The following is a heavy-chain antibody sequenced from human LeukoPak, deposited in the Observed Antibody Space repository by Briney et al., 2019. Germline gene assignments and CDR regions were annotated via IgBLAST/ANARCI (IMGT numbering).Heavy chain of an antibody. V-gene: IGHV3-23*01. CDR1: GFTFSTYA. Sequence: QPGGSLRLSCAASGFTFSTYAMSWVRQAPGKGLEGVSTISGSGGSTYYADSVKGRFTISRDNSKNTLYLQMNSLRAEDTAVYYCAKASRNQNTAIDYWGQGTLVTVSS. CDR2: ISGSGGST. J-gene: IGHJ4*02. CDR3: AKASRNQNTAIDY. D-gene: IGHD5-18*01.